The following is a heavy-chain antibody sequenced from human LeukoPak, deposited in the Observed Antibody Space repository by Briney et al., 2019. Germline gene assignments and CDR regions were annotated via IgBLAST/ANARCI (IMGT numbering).Heavy chain of an antibody. CDR1: GYIFTTFA. Sequence: ASVKVSCKASGYIFTTFAMHWVRQAPGQRLEWMGWMNAGNGNTKYSQKFQGRVTISRDTSASTAYMELSSLRSEETAVYYCARGPTRNWIDPWGQGTLVIVSS. V-gene: IGHV1-3*01. J-gene: IGHJ5*02. D-gene: IGHD1-1*01. CDR2: MNAGNGNT. CDR3: ARGPTRNWIDP.